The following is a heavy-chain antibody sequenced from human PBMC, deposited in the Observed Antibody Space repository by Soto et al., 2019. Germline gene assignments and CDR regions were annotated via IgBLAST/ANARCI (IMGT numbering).Heavy chain of an antibody. D-gene: IGHD3-16*01. Sequence: GGSLRLSCKTSGFTFGNYGLTWVRQAPGKGLEWVAFIRSKVYAGTTEYAASVKGRFTISRDDSKSIVYLQMNSLQTEDTAVYFCTRVAGDSYNYDRDDYWGQGTLVTVSS. J-gene: IGHJ4*02. CDR3: TRVAGDSYNYDRDDY. CDR1: GFTFGNYG. CDR2: IRSKVYAGTT. V-gene: IGHV3-49*04.